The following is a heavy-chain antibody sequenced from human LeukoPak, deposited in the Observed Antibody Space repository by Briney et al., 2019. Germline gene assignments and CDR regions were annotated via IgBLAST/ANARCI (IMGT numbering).Heavy chain of an antibody. CDR3: ARDPGRGIAAAQYFDY. V-gene: IGHV3-48*03. Sequence: PGGSLRLSCAAAEFTFSSYEMNWVRQAPGKGLEWVSYISSSGSTIYYADSVKGRFTISRDNAKNSLYLQMNSLRADDPAVYYCARDPGRGIAAAQYFDYWGQGTLVTVSS. CDR1: EFTFSSYE. D-gene: IGHD6-13*01. CDR2: ISSSGSTI. J-gene: IGHJ4*02.